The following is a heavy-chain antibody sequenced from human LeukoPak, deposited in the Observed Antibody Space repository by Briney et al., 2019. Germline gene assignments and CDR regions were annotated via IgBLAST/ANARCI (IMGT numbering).Heavy chain of an antibody. J-gene: IGHJ1*01. D-gene: IGHD5-24*01. CDR3: AKYRGDGYKWGYFQE. CDR2: ISSNGGST. Sequence: PGGSLRLSCAASGFTFSSYAMSWVRQAPGKGLEWVSGISSNGGSTYYADSVKGRFTISRDNSKNTLCLQINSLRAEDTAVYYCAKYRGDGYKWGYFQEWGQSTLVTVSS. CDR1: GFTFSSYA. V-gene: IGHV3-23*01.